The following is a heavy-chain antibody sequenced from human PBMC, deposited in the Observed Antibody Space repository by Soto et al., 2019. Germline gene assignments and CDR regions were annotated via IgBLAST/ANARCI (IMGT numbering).Heavy chain of an antibody. CDR1: GGSISSGGYS. Sequence: TLSLTCAVSGGSISSGGYSLSCIREPPWNGLEWIGYIYHSGSTYYNPSLKSRVTISVDRSKNQFSLKLSSVTAADTAVYYCARGYCSGGSCYPNDAFDIWGQGTMVTVSS. J-gene: IGHJ3*02. CDR2: IYHSGST. CDR3: ARGYCSGGSCYPNDAFDI. V-gene: IGHV4-30-2*01. D-gene: IGHD2-15*01.